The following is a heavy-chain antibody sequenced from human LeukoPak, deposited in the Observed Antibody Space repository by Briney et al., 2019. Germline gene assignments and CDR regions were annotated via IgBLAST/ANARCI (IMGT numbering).Heavy chain of an antibody. CDR2: ISGSGGST. CDR3: AKPRGYSYGYHAFDI. D-gene: IGHD5-18*01. V-gene: IGHV3-23*01. J-gene: IGHJ3*02. CDR1: GSTFSSYA. Sequence: GGSLRLSCAASGSTFSSYAMSWVRQAPGKGLEWVSAISGSGGSTYYADSVKGRFTISRDNSKNTLYLQMNSLRAEDTAVYYCAKPRGYSYGYHAFDIWGQGTMVTVSS.